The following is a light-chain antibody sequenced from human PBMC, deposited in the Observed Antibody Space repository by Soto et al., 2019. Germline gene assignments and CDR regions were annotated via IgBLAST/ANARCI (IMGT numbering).Light chain of an antibody. CDR1: ESISSY. CDR2: DAS. Sequence: EIALTQSPATLSLSPGERATLSCRASESISSYLAWYQQKPGQAPRLLIYDASNRATGIPARFSGSGSGTDFTLTISSLEPEDFAVYYCQQRRNWPITFGGGTKVEIK. J-gene: IGKJ4*01. V-gene: IGKV3-11*01. CDR3: QQRRNWPIT.